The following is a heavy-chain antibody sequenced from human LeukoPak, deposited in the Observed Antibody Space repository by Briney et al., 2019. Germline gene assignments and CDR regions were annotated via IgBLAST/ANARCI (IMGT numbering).Heavy chain of an antibody. V-gene: IGHV3-21*04. CDR2: ISGSSTDI. CDR3: AKDRLGALLYFDS. J-gene: IGHJ4*02. Sequence: GGSLRLSCAASGFTFSNYAMNWVRQAPGKGLEWVSSISGSSTDIYYADSVRGRFTISRDNAKNSLYLQVNSLRAEDTAVYSCAKDRLGALLYFDSWGQGTLVTVSS. CDR1: GFTFSNYA. D-gene: IGHD1-26*01.